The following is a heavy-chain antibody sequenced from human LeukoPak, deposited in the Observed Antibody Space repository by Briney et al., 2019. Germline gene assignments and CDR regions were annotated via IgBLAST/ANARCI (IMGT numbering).Heavy chain of an antibody. V-gene: IGHV1-2*02. CDR2: ISPNSGDT. J-gene: IGHJ4*02. D-gene: IGHD2-2*01. CDR3: ARDYCTSNTCYYYFEY. Sequence: ASVKVSCKVSGYTFTGYYIHWVRQAPGQGLEWMGWISPNSGDTNYAQKFQGRVTMTRDTPISTAYVELSRLRFDDTAVYYCARDYCTSNTCYYYFEYWGQGTPVTVSS. CDR1: GYTFTGYY.